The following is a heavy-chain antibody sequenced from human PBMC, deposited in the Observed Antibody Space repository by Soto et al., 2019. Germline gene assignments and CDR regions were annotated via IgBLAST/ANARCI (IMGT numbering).Heavy chain of an antibody. D-gene: IGHD3-9*01. CDR3: ATIPILRYFDSFDP. CDR1: GYTLTELS. V-gene: IGHV1-24*01. J-gene: IGHJ5*02. Sequence: GASVKVSCKVSGYTLTELSMHWVRPAPGKGLEWKGGFDPEDGETIYAQKFQGRVTMTEDTSTDTAYMELSSLRSEDTAVYYCATIPILRYFDSFDPWGQGTLVTVSS. CDR2: FDPEDGET.